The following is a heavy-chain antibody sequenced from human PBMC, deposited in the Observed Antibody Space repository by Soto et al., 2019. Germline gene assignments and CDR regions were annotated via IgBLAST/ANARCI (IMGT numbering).Heavy chain of an antibody. CDR3: ARLEVPAANFDY. CDR1: GGPISSSY. J-gene: IGHJ4*02. D-gene: IGHD2-2*01. CDR2: IYYSGST. V-gene: IGHV4-59*08. Sequence: PSETLSLTSPVSGGPISSSYWSWIRQKPGKGLEWIGYIYYSGSTNYNPSLKSRVTISVDTSKNQFSLKLSSVTAADTAVYYCARLEVPAANFDYWGQGTLVTVSS.